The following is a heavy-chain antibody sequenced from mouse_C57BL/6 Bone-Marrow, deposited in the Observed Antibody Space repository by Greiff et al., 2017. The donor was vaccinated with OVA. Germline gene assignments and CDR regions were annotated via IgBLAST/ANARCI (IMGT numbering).Heavy chain of an antibody. Sequence: EVMLVESGGDLVKPGGSLKLSCAASGFTSSSYGMSWVRQTPDKRLEWVATISSGGSYTYYPDSVKGRFTISRDNAKNTLYLQMSSLKSEDTAMYYCARRNYAMDYWGQGTSVTVSS. CDR1: GFTSSSYG. J-gene: IGHJ4*01. CDR3: ARRNYAMDY. CDR2: ISSGGSYT. V-gene: IGHV5-6*02.